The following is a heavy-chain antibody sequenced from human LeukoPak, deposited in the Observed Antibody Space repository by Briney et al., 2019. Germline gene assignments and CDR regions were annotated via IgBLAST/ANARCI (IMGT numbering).Heavy chain of an antibody. V-gene: IGHV3-21*01. CDR3: ARYAGIAVALDAFDI. D-gene: IGHD6-19*01. Sequence: SVKGRFTISRDNAKNSLYLQMNGLRAEDTAVYYCARYAGIAVALDAFDIWGQGTMVTVSS. J-gene: IGHJ3*02.